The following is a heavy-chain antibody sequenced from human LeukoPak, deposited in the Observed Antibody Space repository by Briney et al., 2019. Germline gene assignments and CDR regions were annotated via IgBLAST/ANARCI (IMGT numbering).Heavy chain of an antibody. Sequence: SQTLSLTCTVSGGSISSGSWWGWIRQPPGKGLEWIGEIHHSGSTNYNPSLKSRVTLSVDKSKNQLSLRLTSVTAADTAVYYCARGGDYRFDYWGQGTLVTVSS. CDR2: IHHSGST. J-gene: IGHJ4*02. CDR1: GGSISSGSW. D-gene: IGHD4-17*01. V-gene: IGHV4-4*02. CDR3: ARGGDYRFDY.